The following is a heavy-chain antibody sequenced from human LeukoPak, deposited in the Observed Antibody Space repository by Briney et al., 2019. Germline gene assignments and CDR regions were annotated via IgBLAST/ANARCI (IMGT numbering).Heavy chain of an antibody. CDR2: IIPIFGTA. Sequence: SVKVSCKASGYTFTSYGISWVRQAPGQGLEWMGGIIPIFGTANYAQKFQGRVTITADEATSTAYMELSSLRSEDTAIYYCARDCSGGSCYQYWGQGTLVTVSS. D-gene: IGHD2-15*01. CDR1: GYTFTSYG. J-gene: IGHJ4*02. V-gene: IGHV1-69*13. CDR3: ARDCSGGSCYQY.